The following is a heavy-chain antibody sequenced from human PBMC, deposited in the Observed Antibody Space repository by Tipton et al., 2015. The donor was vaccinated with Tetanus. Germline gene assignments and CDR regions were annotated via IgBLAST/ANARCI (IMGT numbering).Heavy chain of an antibody. CDR1: GFTFSSYW. D-gene: IGHD6-19*01. CDR3: TREALQVPGTKDFGY. Sequence: SLRLSCAASGFTFSSYWMHWVRQAPGKGLVWVSRINRDGSGTTYADSVKGRFTISRDNVKNTLYLQMNSLRVEDTAVYYCTREALQVPGTKDFGYWGRGTLVTVSS. V-gene: IGHV3-74*01. CDR2: INRDGSGT. J-gene: IGHJ4*02.